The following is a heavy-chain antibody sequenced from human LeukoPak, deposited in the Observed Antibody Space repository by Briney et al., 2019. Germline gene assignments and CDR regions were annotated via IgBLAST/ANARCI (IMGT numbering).Heavy chain of an antibody. Sequence: GASMKVSCKSSGFTFTDHYIHWVRQGPGQGLEWMGYIGPHSTFTSSPQEFQGRVTMTRDASMRTAYMELTRLTSDDTAVYYCVREGEGPLSKDFDYWGQGTLVTVYS. CDR2: IGPHSTFT. CDR1: GFTFTDHY. J-gene: IGHJ4*02. CDR3: VREGEGPLSKDFDY. D-gene: IGHD2/OR15-2a*01. V-gene: IGHV1-2*02.